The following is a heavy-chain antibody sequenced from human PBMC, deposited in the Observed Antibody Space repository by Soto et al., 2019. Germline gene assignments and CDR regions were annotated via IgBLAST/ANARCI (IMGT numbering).Heavy chain of an antibody. CDR1: GGSINGYY. D-gene: IGHD3-9*01. V-gene: IGHV4-59*01. J-gene: IGHJ4*02. CDR3: ARDRKGSNGLTDY. CDR2: IYYSGST. Sequence: SETLSLTCTVSGGSINGYYWTWIRQPPGKGPEWIGFIYYSGSTNYNPSLQSRVTISLDTYKNQFSLNLSSVTAADTAMYYCARDRKGSNGLTDYWGQGALVTVSS.